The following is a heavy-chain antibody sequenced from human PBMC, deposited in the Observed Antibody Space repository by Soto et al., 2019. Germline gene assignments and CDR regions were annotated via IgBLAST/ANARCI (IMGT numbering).Heavy chain of an antibody. CDR3: ARRKPRPASFDY. V-gene: IGHV3-48*02. J-gene: IGHJ4*02. CDR1: GFTFSSYS. Sequence: EVQLVESGGGLVQPGGSLRLSCAASGFTFSSYSMNWVRQAPGKGLEWVSYISSSRSTIYYADSVKGRFTISRDNAKNSLYLQMNSLRDEDTAVYYCARRKPRPASFDYWGQGTLVTVSS. CDR2: ISSSRSTI.